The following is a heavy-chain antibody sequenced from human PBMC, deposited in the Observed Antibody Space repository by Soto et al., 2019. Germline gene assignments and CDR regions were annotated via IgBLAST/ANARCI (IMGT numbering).Heavy chain of an antibody. D-gene: IGHD1-1*01. CDR2: ISWNSGSI. CDR1: GFTFDDYA. Sequence: EVQLVESGGGLVQPGRSLRLSCAASGFTFDDYAMHWVRQAPGKGLEWVSGISWNSGSIGYADSVKSRFTISRDNAKNSLYLQMNSLRAEDTALYYCAEDFTTGTLGIYYYYYMDVWGKGTTVTVSS. CDR3: AEDFTTGTLGIYYYYYMDV. V-gene: IGHV3-9*01. J-gene: IGHJ6*03.